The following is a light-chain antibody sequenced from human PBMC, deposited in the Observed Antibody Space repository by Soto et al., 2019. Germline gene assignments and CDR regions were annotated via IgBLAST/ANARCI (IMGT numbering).Light chain of an antibody. J-gene: IGKJ2*01. CDR3: QQYGSSPFT. V-gene: IGKV3-20*01. CDR1: QSVRDSY. CDR2: GAS. Sequence: EIVLTQSPGTLSLSPGERATLSCRASQSVRDSYLAWYQQKPGQAPRLLIYGASTRATGIPDRFSGSGSGPDFTLAINRLEPEDFAVYYCQQYGSSPFTFGQGSKLEIK.